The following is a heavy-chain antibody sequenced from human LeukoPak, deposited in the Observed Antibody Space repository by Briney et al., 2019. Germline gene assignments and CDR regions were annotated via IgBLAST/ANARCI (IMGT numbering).Heavy chain of an antibody. J-gene: IGHJ4*02. V-gene: IGHV3-33*03. Sequence: QSGGSLRLSCAATNFPFKNYGMHWVRQSPGKGLEWVAVIWSVDGEKHYLDSVKGRFTISRDNSKNMLFLQMNSLRIEDTAVYYCAKEGPGGLNFWGQGTLVTVSS. CDR2: IWSVDGEK. CDR3: AKEGPGGLNF. D-gene: IGHD3-10*01. CDR1: NFPFKNYG.